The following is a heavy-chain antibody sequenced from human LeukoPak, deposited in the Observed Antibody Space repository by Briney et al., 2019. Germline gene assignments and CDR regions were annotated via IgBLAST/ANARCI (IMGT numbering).Heavy chain of an antibody. CDR1: SGSISSYY. D-gene: IGHD4-23*01. Sequence: SETLSLTCTVSSGSISSYYWSWLRQPAGKGLEWIGRIYTSGNTNYNPSLKSRVSMSVDTSKNQVSLNLSSVTAADTAVYYCARFTVVTLFDYWGQGTLVTVSS. J-gene: IGHJ4*02. CDR3: ARFTVVTLFDY. CDR2: IYTSGNT. V-gene: IGHV4-4*07.